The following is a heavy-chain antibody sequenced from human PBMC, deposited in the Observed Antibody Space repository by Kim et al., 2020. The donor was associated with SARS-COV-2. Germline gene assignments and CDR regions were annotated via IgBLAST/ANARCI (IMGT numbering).Heavy chain of an antibody. V-gene: IGHV3-30*18. CDR3: AKDQLITTYFPNNPGYGMDV. Sequence: GGSLRLSCAASGFTFSSYGMHWVRQAPGKGLEWVAVISYDGSNKYYADSVKGRFTISRDNSKNTLYLQMNSLRAEDTAVYYCAKDQLITTYFPNNPGYGMDVWGQGTTVTVSS. CDR1: GFTFSSYG. J-gene: IGHJ6*02. CDR2: ISYDGSNK. D-gene: IGHD3-22*01.